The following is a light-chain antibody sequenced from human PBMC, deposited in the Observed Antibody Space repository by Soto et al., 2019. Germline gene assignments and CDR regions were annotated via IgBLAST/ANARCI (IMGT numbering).Light chain of an antibody. CDR2: EVS. J-gene: IGLJ2*01. V-gene: IGLV2-14*01. CDR1: SSDIGGSNY. Sequence: QSALTQPASVSGSPGQSITISCTGTSSDIGGSNYVSWHQQHPGKAPKVVIYEVSNRPSGVSNRFSGSKSGNTASLTISGLQAEGEADYYCSSFTTTATKFGGGTQLTVL. CDR3: SSFTTTATK.